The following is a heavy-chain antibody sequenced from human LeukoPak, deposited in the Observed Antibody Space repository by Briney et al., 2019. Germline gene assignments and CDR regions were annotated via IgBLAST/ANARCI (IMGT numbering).Heavy chain of an antibody. V-gene: IGHV5-51*01. CDR1: GYSFTSYW. D-gene: IGHD6-19*01. CDR2: IYPGDSDT. CDR3: ARPPGGYSSGWPTGYFDY. Sequence: GESLKISCKGSGYSFTSYWIGWVRQMPGKGLEWMGIIYPGDSDTRYSPSFQGQATISADKSISTAYLQWSSLKASDTAMYYCARPPGGYSSGWPTGYFDYWGQGTLVTVSS. J-gene: IGHJ4*02.